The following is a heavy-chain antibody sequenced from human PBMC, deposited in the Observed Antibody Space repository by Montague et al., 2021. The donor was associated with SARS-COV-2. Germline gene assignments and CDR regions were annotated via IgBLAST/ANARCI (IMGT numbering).Heavy chain of an antibody. Sequence: SLSLSCAASGFSFSSYHMNWVRQAPGKGLEWVSSISPSGDYIYSADSLKGRFIISRGNAKNSLYLQMSSLRAEDTAIYYCARASWIVATVPDYWGQGTLVTVSS. V-gene: IGHV3-21*01. CDR3: ARASWIVATVPDY. J-gene: IGHJ4*02. CDR2: ISPSGDYI. CDR1: GFSFSSYH. D-gene: IGHD5-12*01.